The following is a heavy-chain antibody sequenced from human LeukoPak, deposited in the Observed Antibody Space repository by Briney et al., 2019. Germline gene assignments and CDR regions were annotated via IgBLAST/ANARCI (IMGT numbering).Heavy chain of an antibody. Sequence: PGGSLRLSCAPSGFTFSSYAMTWVRQAPGGGLEWVSAFSGRAGTTYYADSVKGRFTISRDNSKNTLYLQMNSLKAEDTAVYYCARGVWFGESWAGYWGQGTLVTVSS. CDR3: ARGVWFGESWAGY. D-gene: IGHD3-10*01. J-gene: IGHJ4*02. CDR2: FSGRAGTT. CDR1: GFTFSSYA. V-gene: IGHV3-23*01.